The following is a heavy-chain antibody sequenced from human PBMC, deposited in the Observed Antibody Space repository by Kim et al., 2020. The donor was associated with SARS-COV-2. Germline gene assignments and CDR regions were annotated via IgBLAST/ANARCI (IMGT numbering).Heavy chain of an antibody. D-gene: IGHD3-9*01. CDR1: GGTFSSYA. J-gene: IGHJ6*02. V-gene: IGHV1-69*13. Sequence: SVKVSCKASGGTFSSYAISWVRQAPGQGLEWMGGIIPIFGTANYAQKFQGRVTITADESTSTAYMELSSLRSEDTAVYYCARDLRYFDWQHIKTVYYYYGMDVWGQGTTVTVSS. CDR2: IIPIFGTA. CDR3: ARDLRYFDWQHIKTVYYYYGMDV.